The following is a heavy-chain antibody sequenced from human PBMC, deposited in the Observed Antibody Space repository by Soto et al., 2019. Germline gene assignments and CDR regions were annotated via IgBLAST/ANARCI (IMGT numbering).Heavy chain of an antibody. Sequence: GGSLRLSCSASGFIFSESTIYWVRQVPGKGLEAISAVSTSGRSTYYADSVKDRFTISRDNSKNTLLLQMGSLRPEDTAIYYCVKQAHGLDGVAFDYWGQGTQVTVSS. D-gene: IGHD2-15*01. J-gene: IGHJ4*02. CDR3: VKQAHGLDGVAFDY. CDR1: GFIFSEST. V-gene: IGHV3-64D*06. CDR2: VSTSGRST.